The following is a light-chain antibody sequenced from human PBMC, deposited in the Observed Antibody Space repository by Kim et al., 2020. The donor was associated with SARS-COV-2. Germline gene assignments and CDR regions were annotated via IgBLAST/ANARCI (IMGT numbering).Light chain of an antibody. V-gene: IGLV2-11*01. CDR1: SSDIGSYDY. CDR2: DVS. CDR3: CSYAGSYSYV. Sequence: GQSVTISCTRTSSDIGSYDYVSWYQHHPGKAPKLMIYDVSKRPSGVPDRFSASKSGNTASLTISGLQAEDEADYYCCSYAGSYSYVFGTGTKVTVL. J-gene: IGLJ1*01.